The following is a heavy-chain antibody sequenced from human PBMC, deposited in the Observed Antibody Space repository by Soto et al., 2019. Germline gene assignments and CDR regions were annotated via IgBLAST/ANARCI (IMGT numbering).Heavy chain of an antibody. D-gene: IGHD6-13*01. CDR1: GGSISSGGYY. J-gene: IGHJ4*02. CDR2: IYYSGST. V-gene: IGHV4-31*03. Sequence: SETLSLTCTVSGGSISSGGYYWSWIRQHPGKGLEWIGYIYYSGSTYYNPSLKSRVTISVDTSKNQFSLKLSSVTAADTAVYYCARAGQYASSPFDYWGLGALVTVSS. CDR3: ARAGQYASSPFDY.